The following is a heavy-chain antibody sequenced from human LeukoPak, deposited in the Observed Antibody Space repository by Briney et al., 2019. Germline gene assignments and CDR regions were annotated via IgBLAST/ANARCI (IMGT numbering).Heavy chain of an antibody. V-gene: IGHV3-23*01. J-gene: IGHJ4*02. CDR2: ISGSGGGT. CDR3: AKGRYCSGGSCSHFAY. Sequence: PGGSLRLSCAASGFTFSSYAMTWVCQAPGKGLEWVSAISGSGGGTYYADSVKGRCTTSRDNSKNPLYLQMNTLRAEDTAVYYCAKGRYCSGGSCSHFAYWGQGTLVTVSS. CDR1: GFTFSSYA. D-gene: IGHD2-15*01.